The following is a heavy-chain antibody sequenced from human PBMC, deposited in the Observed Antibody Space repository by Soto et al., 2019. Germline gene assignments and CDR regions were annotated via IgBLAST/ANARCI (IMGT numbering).Heavy chain of an antibody. CDR2: IKSKTDGGTT. Sequence: EVQLVESGGGLVXXXXXXXLSCAAXGXTFSNAWMNWVRQAPGKGLEWVGRIKSKTDGGTTDYAAPVKGRFTISRDDSKNTLYLQMNSLKTEDTAVYYCTTNSMVTAEFDYWGQGTLVTVSS. V-gene: IGHV3-15*07. CDR3: TTNSMVTAEFDY. J-gene: IGHJ4*02. CDR1: GXTFSNAW. D-gene: IGHD2-21*02.